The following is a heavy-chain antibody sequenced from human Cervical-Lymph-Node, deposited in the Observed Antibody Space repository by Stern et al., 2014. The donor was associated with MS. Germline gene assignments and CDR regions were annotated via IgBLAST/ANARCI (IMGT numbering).Heavy chain of an antibody. V-gene: IGHV4-61*02. D-gene: IGHD4-11*01. CDR3: AREGGPMTTVTTFDY. J-gene: IGHJ4*02. Sequence: VQLVESGPGLVKPSQTLSLTCTVSGGSISSGSYYWSWIRQPAGKGLEWIGRIYTSGSTNYNPSLKSRVTISVDTSKNHFSLKRTSLPAADTAVYYCAREGGPMTTVTTFDYWGQGTLVTVSS. CDR1: GGSISSGSYY. CDR2: IYTSGST.